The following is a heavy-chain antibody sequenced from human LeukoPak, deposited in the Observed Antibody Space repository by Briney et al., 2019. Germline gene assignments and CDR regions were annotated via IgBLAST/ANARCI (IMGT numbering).Heavy chain of an antibody. J-gene: IGHJ4*02. V-gene: IGHV3-30*03. D-gene: IGHD1-7*01. CDR1: GFTFSSYG. CDR3: AMTPQGSRNYFYFDS. CDR2: ISYDGSNK. Sequence: GGSLRLSCAASGFTFSSYGMHWVRQAPGKGLEWVAVISYDGSNKYYADSVKGRFTISRDNPKNTLYLQMNSLRAEDTAVYYCAMTPQGSRNYFYFDSWGQGTLVTVSS.